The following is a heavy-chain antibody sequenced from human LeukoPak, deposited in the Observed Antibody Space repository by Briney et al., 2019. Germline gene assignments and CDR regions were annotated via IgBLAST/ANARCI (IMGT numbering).Heavy chain of an antibody. J-gene: IGHJ4*02. V-gene: IGHV3-20*01. CDR2: LNWNGGST. CDR3: ARGGVPAADFDY. D-gene: IGHD2-2*01. Sequence: PGGSLRLSCAASGFTFDDYDMTWVRQAPGKGLEWVSSLNWNGGSTAYADSVKGRFTISRDNAKNSLYLQMNSLRAEDTALYHCARGGVPAADFDYWGQGTLVTVSS. CDR1: GFTFDDYD.